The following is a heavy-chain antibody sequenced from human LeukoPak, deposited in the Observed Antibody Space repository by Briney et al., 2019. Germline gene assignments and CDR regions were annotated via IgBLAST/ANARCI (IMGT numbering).Heavy chain of an antibody. J-gene: IGHJ4*02. CDR2: MSGSGRYI. CDR1: GFTFASYA. Sequence: GGSLRLSCAASGFTFASYAMNWVRQAPGRGLEEVAVMSGSGRYINYADSVKGRFAISRDNSKNTVYLQMNDMRVEDTAVYYCAKDSSTETPGFFDYWGRGTLVIVSS. CDR3: AKDSSTETPGFFDY. D-gene: IGHD4-17*01. V-gene: IGHV3-23*01.